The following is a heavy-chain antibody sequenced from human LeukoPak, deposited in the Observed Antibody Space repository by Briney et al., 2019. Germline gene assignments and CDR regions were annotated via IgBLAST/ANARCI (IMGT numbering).Heavy chain of an antibody. CDR1: GFTFNNYA. CDR2: ISGSGGST. CDR3: AKETQLTVSALFDY. Sequence: GGSLRLSCAASGFTFNNYAMSWVRQAPGKGLEWVSAISGSGGSTFYADSVKGRFTISRDSSKNTLFLQMNSLRAEDTAVYYCAKETQLTVSALFDYWGQGTLVTVSS. J-gene: IGHJ4*02. V-gene: IGHV3-23*01. D-gene: IGHD1-1*01.